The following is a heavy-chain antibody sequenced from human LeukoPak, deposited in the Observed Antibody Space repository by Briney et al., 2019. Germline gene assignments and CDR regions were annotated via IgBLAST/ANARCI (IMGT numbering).Heavy chain of an antibody. V-gene: IGHV1-2*02. CDR2: INPNSGGT. J-gene: IGHJ3*02. Sequence: ASVKVSCKASGYTFTGYYMHWVRQAPGQGLEWMGWINPNSGGTNYAQKFQGRVTMTRDTSISTAYMELSRLRSDDTAVYYCASRIVPAAMYAFDIWGQGTMVTVSS. CDR3: ASRIVPAAMYAFDI. D-gene: IGHD2-2*01. CDR1: GYTFTGYY.